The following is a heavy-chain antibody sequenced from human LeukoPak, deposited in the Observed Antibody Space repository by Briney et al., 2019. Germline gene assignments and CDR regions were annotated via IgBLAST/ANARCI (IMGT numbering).Heavy chain of an antibody. Sequence: SETLSLTCTVSGGFISTYYWGWIRQPPGKGLEWIGSIYDSGSTYYNPSLKSRVTISVDTSKNQFSLKPNSVTAADTAVYYCARHYGPWGQGTLVTVSS. CDR3: ARHYGP. D-gene: IGHD3-10*01. CDR2: IYDSGST. CDR1: GGFISTYY. J-gene: IGHJ5*02. V-gene: IGHV4-39*01.